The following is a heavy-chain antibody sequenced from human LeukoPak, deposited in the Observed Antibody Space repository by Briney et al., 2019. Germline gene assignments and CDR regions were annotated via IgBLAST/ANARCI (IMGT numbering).Heavy chain of an antibody. CDR3: TRDGGSFCDFDY. D-gene: IGHD1-26*01. J-gene: IGHJ4*02. V-gene: IGHV3-64*02. CDR2: INTDGRIT. Sequence: GGSLRFSCVASGFSFRNYAIHWVRQAPGKGLEYVSVINTDGRITYYADSVKGRFTISRDNSKNTVYLQMGSLRGEDMAVYYCTRDGGSFCDFDYWGQGALVTVSS. CDR1: GFSFRNYA.